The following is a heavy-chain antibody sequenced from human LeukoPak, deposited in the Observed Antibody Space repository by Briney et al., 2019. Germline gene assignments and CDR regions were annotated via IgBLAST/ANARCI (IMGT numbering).Heavy chain of an antibody. CDR1: GYTFTSYD. D-gene: IGHD3-10*01. V-gene: IGHV1-8*01. CDR3: AIRFSRGSGSAIDY. CDR2: MNPNSANT. J-gene: IGHJ4*02. Sequence: ASVKVSCKASGYTFTSYDINWVRQATGQGLEWRGWMNPNSANTGYAQNFQVRSTMTRNTSISTAYMELSSLRSEDTAVYYCAIRFSRGSGSAIDYWGQGTLVTVSS.